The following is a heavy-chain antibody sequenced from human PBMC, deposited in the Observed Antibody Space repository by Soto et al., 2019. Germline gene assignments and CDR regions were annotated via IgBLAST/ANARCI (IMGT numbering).Heavy chain of an antibody. V-gene: IGHV4-4*02. J-gene: IGHJ3*02. CDR1: GGSVFSSSW. Sequence: PSETLSLTCGVSGGSVFSSSWWTWLRQSPGKGLEWIGEIHHAGSPNYNPSFQSRVTILLDKSKNNFSLRLTSVTAADAATYYCARGSSFRGDFDIWGQGTTVTVSS. D-gene: IGHD2-21*01. CDR2: IHHAGSP. CDR3: ARGSSFRGDFDI.